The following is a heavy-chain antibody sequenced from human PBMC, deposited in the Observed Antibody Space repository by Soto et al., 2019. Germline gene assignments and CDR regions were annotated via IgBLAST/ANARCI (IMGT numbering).Heavy chain of an antibody. V-gene: IGHV3-7*03. CDR3: ATCGGDCFSLYY. CDR2: INQDASEK. CDR1: GFDFGRYW. J-gene: IGHJ4*02. D-gene: IGHD2-21*02. Sequence: GGSLRLSCVVSGFDFGRYWMIWVRQAPEKGLEWVATINQDASEKYHVDSVKGRFTISRDNANNSLFLQMNGLRVEDSAVYYCATCGGDCFSLYYWGQGTLVTVSS.